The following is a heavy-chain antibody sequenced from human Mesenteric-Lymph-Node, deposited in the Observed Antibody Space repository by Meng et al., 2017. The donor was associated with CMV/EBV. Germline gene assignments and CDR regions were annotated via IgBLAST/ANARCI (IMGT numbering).Heavy chain of an antibody. Sequence: ASVKVSCKASGYTFTNYDINWVRQAPGQGLEWVGWMNPTSGNTGFAPKFQGRVTLTRNTSISTAYMELTSLRSEDTAVYYCTRWLGSYFEYWDQGTLVTVSS. CDR1: GYTFTNYD. CDR2: MNPTSGNT. D-gene: IGHD1-26*01. V-gene: IGHV1-8*02. CDR3: TRWLGSYFEY. J-gene: IGHJ4*02.